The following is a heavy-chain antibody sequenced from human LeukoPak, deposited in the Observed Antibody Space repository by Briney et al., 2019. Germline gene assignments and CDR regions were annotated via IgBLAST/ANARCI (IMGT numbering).Heavy chain of an antibody. CDR1: GGSISSGSYY. CDR3: ARDSGSYHYFDY. V-gene: IGHV4-61*02. J-gene: IGHJ4*02. Sequence: SGTLSLTCTVSGGSISSGSYYWTWIRQPAGKGLEWIGRIYTSGSTNYNPSLKSRVTISVDTSKNQFSLKLSSVTAADTAVYYCARDSGSYHYFDYWGQGTLVTVSS. CDR2: IYTSGST. D-gene: IGHD1-26*01.